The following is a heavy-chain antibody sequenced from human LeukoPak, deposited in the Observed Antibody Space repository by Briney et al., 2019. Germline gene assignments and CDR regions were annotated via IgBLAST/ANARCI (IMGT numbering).Heavy chain of an antibody. V-gene: IGHV3-23*01. D-gene: IGHD3-16*02. CDR3: AKKLPSEVPRDDFDL. Sequence: RGSLRLSCAASGLTFSRFSMSWVRQAPGKGLEWVAAISGSGDSTTYRDSVKGRFTIFRDNSENTLYLQMNSLSAEDTAVYYCAKKLPSEVPRDDFDLWGQGTLVTVSS. CDR2: ISGSGDST. J-gene: IGHJ4*02. CDR1: GLTFSRFS.